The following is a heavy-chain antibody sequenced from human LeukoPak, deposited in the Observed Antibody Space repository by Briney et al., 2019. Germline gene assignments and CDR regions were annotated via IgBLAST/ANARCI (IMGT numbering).Heavy chain of an antibody. D-gene: IGHD3-3*01. CDR2: ISGSGGST. Sequence: PGGSLRLSCADSGFTFSSYVMSWVRHAPGKGLEWVSGISGSGGSTYYADSVKGRLTISRDNSKNTLYLQMNSLRAEDTAVYYCAKGKYYDFWSGHDYWGQGTLVTVSS. CDR1: GFTFSSYV. V-gene: IGHV3-23*01. J-gene: IGHJ4*02. CDR3: AKGKYYDFWSGHDY.